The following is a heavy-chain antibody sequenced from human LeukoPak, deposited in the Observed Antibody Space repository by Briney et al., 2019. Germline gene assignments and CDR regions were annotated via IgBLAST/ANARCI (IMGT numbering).Heavy chain of an antibody. CDR2: ISSNGGST. Sequence: GGSLRLSCAASGFTFSSYAMHWVRQAPGKGLEYVSAISSNGGSTYYANSVEGRFTISRDNSKNTLYLQMGSLRAEDMAVYYCARGPSITIFGVAPDYWGQGTLVTVSS. J-gene: IGHJ4*02. D-gene: IGHD3-3*01. CDR3: ARGPSITIFGVAPDY. CDR1: GFTFSSYA. V-gene: IGHV3-64*01.